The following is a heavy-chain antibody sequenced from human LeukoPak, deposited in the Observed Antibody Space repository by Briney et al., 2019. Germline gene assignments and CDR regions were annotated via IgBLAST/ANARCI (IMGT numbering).Heavy chain of an antibody. J-gene: IGHJ4*02. Sequence: KPSETLSLTCTVSGGSISSYYWSWIRQPPGKGLEWIGNIYYSGSTNYNPSLKGRVTISVDTSKNQFSLKLSSLTAAVTAVYYCARGTYGSSWQLEHFDYWGQGTLVTVSS. CDR2: IYYSGST. D-gene: IGHD6-13*01. CDR3: ARGTYGSSWQLEHFDY. V-gene: IGHV4-59*01. CDR1: GGSISSYY.